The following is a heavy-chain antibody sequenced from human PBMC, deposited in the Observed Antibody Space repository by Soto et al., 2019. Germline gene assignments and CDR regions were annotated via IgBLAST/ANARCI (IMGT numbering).Heavy chain of an antibody. CDR2: IYHSGST. J-gene: IGHJ6*02. D-gene: IGHD3-9*01. CDR1: GGSISSSNW. V-gene: IGHV4-4*02. CDR3: ARTARLLLRYFTRYYYYYGMDV. Sequence: PSETLSLTCAVSGGSISSSNWWSWVRQPPGKGLEWIGEIYHSGSTNYNPSLKSRVTISVDKSKNQFSLKLSSVTAADTAVYYCARTARLLLRYFTRYYYYYGMDVWGQGTSVTVSS.